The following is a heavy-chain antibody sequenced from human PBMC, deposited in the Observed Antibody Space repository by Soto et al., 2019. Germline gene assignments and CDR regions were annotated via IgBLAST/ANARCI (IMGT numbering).Heavy chain of an antibody. CDR3: ARVWEQGRGLPIYYYYYMDV. J-gene: IGHJ6*03. Sequence: SETLSLTCTVSGGSISSYYWSWIRQPPGKGLEWIGYMYYSGSTNYNPSLKSRVTVSVDTSKNQFSLKLSSVTAADTAVYYCARVWEQGRGLPIYYYYYMDVGGKGPRVTVP. V-gene: IGHV4-59*08. D-gene: IGHD1-26*01. CDR2: MYYSGST. CDR1: GGSISSYY.